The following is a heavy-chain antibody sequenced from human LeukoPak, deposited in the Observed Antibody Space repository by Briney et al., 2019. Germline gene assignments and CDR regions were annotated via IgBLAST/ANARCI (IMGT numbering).Heavy chain of an antibody. V-gene: IGHV3-23*01. D-gene: IGHD3-3*01. CDR3: AKEGNYDFWSGYYTSPIDH. CDR1: GFTFSSYA. J-gene: IGHJ4*02. CDR2: ISGSGGST. Sequence: GGSLRLSCAASGFTFSSYAMSWVRQAPGKGLEWVSAISGSGGSTYYADSVKGRFTISRDNSKNTLYLQMNSLRAEDTAVYYCAKEGNYDFWSGYYTSPIDHWGQGTLVTVSS.